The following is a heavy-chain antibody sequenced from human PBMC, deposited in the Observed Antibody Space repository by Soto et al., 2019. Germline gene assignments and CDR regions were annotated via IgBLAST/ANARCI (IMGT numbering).Heavy chain of an antibody. Sequence: GGSLRLSCAASGFTFSNAWMSWVRQAPGKGLEWVGRIKSKTDGGTTDYAAPVKGRFAISRDDSKNTLYLQMNSLKTEDTAVYYCTTEIPASYYYGSGNANYWGQGTLVTVS. CDR1: GFTFSNAW. CDR3: TTEIPASYYYGSGNANY. V-gene: IGHV3-15*01. J-gene: IGHJ4*02. D-gene: IGHD3-10*01. CDR2: IKSKTDGGTT.